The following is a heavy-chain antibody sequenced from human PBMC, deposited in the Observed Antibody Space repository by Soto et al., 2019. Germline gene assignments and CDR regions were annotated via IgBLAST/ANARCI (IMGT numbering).Heavy chain of an antibody. J-gene: IGHJ4*02. D-gene: IGHD2-15*01. Sequence: QITLKESGPTLVKPTQTLTLTCTFSGFSLNTSGVGVGWIRQPPGKALEWLALIYWDDDKRYSPSLKSTLTIXKXXAKNQVVLTMTSTDPVDTATYYCAHRLSGGSRYSYWGQGTLVTVSS. CDR3: AHRLSGGSRYSY. CDR1: GFSLNTSGVG. CDR2: IYWDDDK. V-gene: IGHV2-5*02.